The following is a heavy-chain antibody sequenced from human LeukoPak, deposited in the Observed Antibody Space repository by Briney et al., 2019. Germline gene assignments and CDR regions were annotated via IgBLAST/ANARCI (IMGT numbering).Heavy chain of an antibody. J-gene: IGHJ4*02. D-gene: IGHD6-13*01. CDR1: GYTFTNNW. CDR3: ARVSTAAAPQTKFSTLYYFDY. CDR2: ISPTGGST. Sequence: ASVKVSCKAFGYTFTNNWMHWVRQAPGQGPEWMGLISPTGGSTAYAQKFQGRVTLTRDMSTSTDYLELSSLRSEDTAVYYCARVSTAAAPQTKFSTLYYFDYWGQGTLVTVSS. V-gene: IGHV1-46*01.